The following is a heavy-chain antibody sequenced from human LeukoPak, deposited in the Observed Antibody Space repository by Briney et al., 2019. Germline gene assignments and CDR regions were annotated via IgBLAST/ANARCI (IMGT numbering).Heavy chain of an antibody. CDR3: ARRDGYYLYYLDN. CDR2: IYPGDSDT. J-gene: IGHJ4*02. CDR1: GYTFTSYW. V-gene: IGHV5-51*01. D-gene: IGHD3-22*01. Sequence: GESLKISCQGSGYTFTSYWIGWVRQMPVKGLEWMGSIYPGDSDTKYSPSFQGQVTISVDKSTNTAYLQWKSLKASDTAMYYCARRDGYYLYYLDNWGQGTLVTVSP.